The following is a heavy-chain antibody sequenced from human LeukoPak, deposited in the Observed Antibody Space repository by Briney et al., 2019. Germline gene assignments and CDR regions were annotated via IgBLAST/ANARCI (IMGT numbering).Heavy chain of an antibody. D-gene: IGHD3-22*01. Sequence: SETLSLTCTVSGGSISSSSYYWGWIRQPPGKGLEWIGSIYYSGSTNYNPSLKSRVTISVDTSKNQFSLKLSSVTAADTAVYYCASAQGYDSSGNYSFDYWGQGTLVTVSS. CDR1: GGSISSSSYY. V-gene: IGHV4-39*07. CDR2: IYYSGST. CDR3: ASAQGYDSSGNYSFDY. J-gene: IGHJ4*02.